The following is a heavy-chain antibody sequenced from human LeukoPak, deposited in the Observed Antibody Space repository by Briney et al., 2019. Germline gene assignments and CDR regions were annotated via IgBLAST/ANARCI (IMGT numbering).Heavy chain of an antibody. J-gene: IGHJ4*02. CDR2: INAGNGST. D-gene: IGHD6-19*01. V-gene: IGHV1-3*01. CDR3: ARDEQWLPDY. Sequence: ASVKVSRKASGYTFTSYAMHWVRQAPGQRLEWMGWINAGNGSTKYSQKFQGRVTITRDTSASTAYMELSSLRSEDTAVYYCARDEQWLPDYWGQGTLVTVSS. CDR1: GYTFTSYA.